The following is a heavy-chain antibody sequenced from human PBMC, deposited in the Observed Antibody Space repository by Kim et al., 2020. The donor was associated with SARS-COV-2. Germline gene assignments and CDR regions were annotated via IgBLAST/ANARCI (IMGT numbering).Heavy chain of an antibody. CDR1: GFTFSSYS. CDR3: ARLDPRGTTGTTAGY. J-gene: IGHJ4*02. CDR2: ISSSSSYI. V-gene: IGHV3-21*04. Sequence: GGSLRLSCAASGFTFSSYSMNWVRQAPGKGLEWVSSISSSSSYIYYADSVKGRFTISRDNAKNSLYLQMNSLRAEDTAVYYCARLDPRGTTGTTAGYWGQGTLVTVSS. D-gene: IGHD1-1*01.